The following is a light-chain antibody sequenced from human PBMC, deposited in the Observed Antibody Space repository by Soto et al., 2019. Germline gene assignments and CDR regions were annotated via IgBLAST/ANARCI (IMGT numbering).Light chain of an antibody. Sequence: QSALTQPRSVSGSPGQSVTISCTGTSSDVGGYNYVSWYQQHPGKAPKLMIYDVSKRPSGVPDRFSGYKSGITASLTISGLQAEDEADYYCCSYAGSYTYVFGAGTKLTVL. CDR3: CSYAGSYTYV. CDR2: DVS. CDR1: SSDVGGYNY. J-gene: IGLJ1*01. V-gene: IGLV2-11*01.